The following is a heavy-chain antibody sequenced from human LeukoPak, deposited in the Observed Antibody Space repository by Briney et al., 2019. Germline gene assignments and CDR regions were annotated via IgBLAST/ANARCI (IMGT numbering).Heavy chain of an antibody. J-gene: IGHJ4*02. CDR1: GFTFSNYA. Sequence: GGSLRLSCAAYGFTFSNYAIHWVRQAPGKGLEWVSLISSDGSTKYYADSVKGRFTISRDNSKNTLYLQMNSLRAEDTAVFYCARDPQDSSGYYSGPFDYWGQGTLVTVSS. CDR2: ISSDGSTK. CDR3: ARDPQDSSGYYSGPFDY. V-gene: IGHV3-30-3*01. D-gene: IGHD3-22*01.